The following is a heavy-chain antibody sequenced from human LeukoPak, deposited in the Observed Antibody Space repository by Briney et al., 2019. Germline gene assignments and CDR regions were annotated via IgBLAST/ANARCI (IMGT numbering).Heavy chain of an antibody. CDR1: GGSISSGGYY. CDR2: ISGSGGST. CDR3: AKDPGYCSGGSCYYFDY. V-gene: IGHV3-23*01. D-gene: IGHD2-15*01. J-gene: IGHJ4*02. Sequence: LSLTCTVSGGSISSGGYYWSWIRQHPGKGLEWVSAISGSGGSTYYADSVKGRFTISRDNSKNTLYLQMNSLRAEDTAVYYCAKDPGYCSGGSCYYFDYWGQGTLVTVSS.